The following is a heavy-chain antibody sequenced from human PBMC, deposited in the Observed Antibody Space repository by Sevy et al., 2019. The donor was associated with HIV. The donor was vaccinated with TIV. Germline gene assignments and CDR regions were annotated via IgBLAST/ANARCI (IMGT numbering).Heavy chain of an antibody. D-gene: IGHD1-26*01. V-gene: IGHV4-59*01. J-gene: IGHJ5*02. CDR1: GGSISSYY. CDR3: ARESPLGVEWELSRPQNWFDP. Sequence: HSETLSLTCTVFGGSISSYYWNWIRQPPGKGLEWIGYIYYSGSTNYNPSLTSRVTISVDMSKNQFSLKLSSVTAADTAVYYCARESPLGVEWELSRPQNWFDPWGQGTLVTVSS. CDR2: IYYSGST.